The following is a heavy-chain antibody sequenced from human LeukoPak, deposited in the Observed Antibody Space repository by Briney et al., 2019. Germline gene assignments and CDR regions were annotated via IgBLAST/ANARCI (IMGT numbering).Heavy chain of an antibody. CDR3: STYGSGKSGGV. CDR2: IKTKADGGTT. D-gene: IGHD3-10*01. CDR1: GYTFSDYY. J-gene: IGHJ6*02. Sequence: GGSLRLSCAAPGYTFSDYYMCSIRQAPGKGLEWVGRIKTKADGGTTDYVAPVKGRFTISRDDSTNTLYLQMNSPTTEDTAVDYCSTYGSGKSGGVWGQGTTVTVSS. V-gene: IGHV3-15*01.